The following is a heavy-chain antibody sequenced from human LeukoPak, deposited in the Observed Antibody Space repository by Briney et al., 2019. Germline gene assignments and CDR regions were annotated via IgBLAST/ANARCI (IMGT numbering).Heavy chain of an antibody. J-gene: IGHJ4*02. CDR1: GFTFSNYG. D-gene: IGHD3-10*01. CDR2: IWYDGSNK. Sequence: GGSLRLSCAASGFTFSNYGMHWVRQAPGKALEWVAVIWYDGSNKYYADSVKGRFTISRDNTKNTLYLQVNSLRADDTAVYHCARGYGSGGYPIDYWGQGTLVTVSS. CDR3: ARGYGSGGYPIDY. V-gene: IGHV3-33*01.